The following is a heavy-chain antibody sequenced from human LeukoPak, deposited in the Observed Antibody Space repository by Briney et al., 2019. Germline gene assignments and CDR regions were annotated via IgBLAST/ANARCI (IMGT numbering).Heavy chain of an antibody. J-gene: IGHJ4*02. V-gene: IGHV1-69*04. CDR1: GGTFSSYA. Sequence: ASVKVSCKASGGTFSSYAISWVRQAPGQGLEWMGRIIPILGIANYAQKFQGRVTITADKSTSTAYMELSSLRSEDTAVYYCARDLPLEVATIDFDYWGQGTLVTVSS. CDR3: ARDLPLEVATIDFDY. CDR2: IIPILGIA. D-gene: IGHD5-12*01.